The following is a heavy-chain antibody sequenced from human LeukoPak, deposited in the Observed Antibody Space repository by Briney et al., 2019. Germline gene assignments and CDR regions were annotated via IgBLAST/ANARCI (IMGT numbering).Heavy chain of an antibody. V-gene: IGHV3-64*01. Sequence: GGSLRLSCSASGFTFSNYPMHWVRQAPGKGLEYVSGISGNGGDTYYANSVKGRFTISRDNSKHTLYLQMGSLRAEDMAVYYCARSKRWLEHYWYFDLWGRGTLVTVSS. D-gene: IGHD5-24*01. CDR1: GFTFSNYP. CDR3: ARSKRWLEHYWYFDL. J-gene: IGHJ2*01. CDR2: ISGNGGDT.